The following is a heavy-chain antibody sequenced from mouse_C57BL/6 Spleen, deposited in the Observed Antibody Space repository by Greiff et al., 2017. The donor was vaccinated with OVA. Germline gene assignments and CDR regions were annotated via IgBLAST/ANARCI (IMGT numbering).Heavy chain of an antibody. V-gene: IGHV1-82*01. D-gene: IGHD1-1*01. CDR1: GYAFSSSW. Sequence: VKLMESGPELVKPGASVKISCKASGYAFSSSWMNWVKQRPGKGLEWIGRIYPGDGDTNYNGKFKGKATLTADKSSSTAYMQLSSLTSEDSAVYFCARWTTVVAYYAMDYWGQGTSVTVSS. CDR2: IYPGDGDT. CDR3: ARWTTVVAYYAMDY. J-gene: IGHJ4*01.